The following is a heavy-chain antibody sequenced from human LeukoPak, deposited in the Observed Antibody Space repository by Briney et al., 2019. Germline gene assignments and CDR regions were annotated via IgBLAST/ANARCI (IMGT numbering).Heavy chain of an antibody. CDR1: GYTFSSYY. V-gene: IGHV1-46*01. Sequence: ASVKVSCKVSGYTFSSYYMNWVRQAPGQGLEWMGIINPSRGSTSYAQQFQGRVTMTRDTSTNTVYMELSSLRSEDTAVYYCASGSYYYDSSGLDYWGQGTLVTVSS. CDR3: ASGSYYYDSSGLDY. J-gene: IGHJ4*02. D-gene: IGHD3-22*01. CDR2: INPSRGST.